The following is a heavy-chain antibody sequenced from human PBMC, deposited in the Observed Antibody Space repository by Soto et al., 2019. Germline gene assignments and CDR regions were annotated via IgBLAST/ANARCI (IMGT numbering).Heavy chain of an antibody. D-gene: IGHD3-3*01. CDR1: GFTFSSYA. Sequence: GGSLRLSCAASGFTFSSYAMSWVRQAPGKGLEWVSAISGSGGSTYYADSVKGRFTISRDNSKNTLYLQMNSLRAEDTAVYYCAKNSFASGYYDFWSGLYFDYWGQGTLVTVSS. J-gene: IGHJ4*02. CDR3: AKNSFASGYYDFWSGLYFDY. CDR2: ISGSGGST. V-gene: IGHV3-23*01.